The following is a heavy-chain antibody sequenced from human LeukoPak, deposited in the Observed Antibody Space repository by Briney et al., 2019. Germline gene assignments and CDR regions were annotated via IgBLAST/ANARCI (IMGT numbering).Heavy chain of an antibody. CDR2: IIPILGIA. J-gene: IGHJ4*02. CDR3: ARDSHYDFWSGYYSFDY. Sequence: ASVKVSCKASGDTFSRYAINWVRQAPGQGLEWMGRIIPILGIANYAQKFQGRVTITADKSTSTAYMELSSLRSEDTAVYYCARDSHYDFWSGYYSFDYWGQGTLVTVSS. D-gene: IGHD3-3*01. V-gene: IGHV1-69*04. CDR1: GDTFSRYA.